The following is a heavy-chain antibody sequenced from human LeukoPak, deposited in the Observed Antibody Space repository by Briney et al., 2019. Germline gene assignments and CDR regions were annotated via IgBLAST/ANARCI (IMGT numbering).Heavy chain of an antibody. Sequence: GGSLRLSCAASGFTFSNYAMSWVRQAPGKGLEWVSAISGGGGTTYYADSVKGRFTISRYNSKNTLYLQMNSLRAEDTAVYCCAKAAEYYYDSSGYGSWGQGTLVTVSS. V-gene: IGHV3-23*01. CDR3: AKAAEYYYDSSGYGS. CDR1: GFTFSNYA. CDR2: ISGGGGTT. D-gene: IGHD3-22*01. J-gene: IGHJ5*02.